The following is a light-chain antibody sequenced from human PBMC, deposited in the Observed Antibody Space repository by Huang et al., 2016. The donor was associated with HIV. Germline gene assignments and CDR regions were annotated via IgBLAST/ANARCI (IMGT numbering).Light chain of an antibody. CDR1: QSVSSSY. J-gene: IGKJ2*01. Sequence: EIVLTQSPGTLSLSPGERATLSCRASQSVSSSYLAWYQQKPGQPPRLLIYGASSRAPGIPDRFSGSGSGADFTLTISRLEPEDFAVYYCQQYGSSPGYTFGQGTKLEIK. CDR2: GAS. V-gene: IGKV3-20*01. CDR3: QQYGSSPGYT.